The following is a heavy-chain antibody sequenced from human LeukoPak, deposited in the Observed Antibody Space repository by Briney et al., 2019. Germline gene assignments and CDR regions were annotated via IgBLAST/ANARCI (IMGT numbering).Heavy chain of an antibody. CDR3: ASPTGLSGHAFDI. CDR2: IYYSGST. CDR1: GGSFSGYY. J-gene: IGHJ3*02. D-gene: IGHD3-16*02. Sequence: SETLSLTCAVYGGSFSGYYWSWIRQPPGKGLEWIGSIYYSGSTYYNPSLKSRVTISVDTSKNQFSLKLSSVTAADTAVYYCASPTGLSGHAFDIWGQGTMVTVSS. V-gene: IGHV4-34*01.